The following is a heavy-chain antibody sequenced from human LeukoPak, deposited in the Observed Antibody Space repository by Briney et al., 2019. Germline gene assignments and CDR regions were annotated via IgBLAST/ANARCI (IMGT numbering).Heavy chain of an antibody. CDR1: GFTFSSYS. Sequence: GGSLRLSCAASGFTFSSYSMNWVCQAPGKGLEWVSSISSSSIYIYYADSVKGRFTISRDNANNSLYLQMNSLRAEDTAVYYCARDSWPHTVTRGVGYWGQGTLVTVSS. J-gene: IGHJ4*02. V-gene: IGHV3-21*01. CDR3: ARDSWPHTVTRGVGY. D-gene: IGHD4-11*01. CDR2: ISSSSIYI.